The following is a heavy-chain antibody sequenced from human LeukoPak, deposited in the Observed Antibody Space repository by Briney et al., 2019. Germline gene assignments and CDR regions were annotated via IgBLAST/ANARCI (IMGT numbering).Heavy chain of an antibody. CDR3: ARYYYDSGGHFDY. CDR2: IIPILGIA. CDR1: EGTFSSYA. D-gene: IGHD3-22*01. J-gene: IGHJ4*02. V-gene: IGHV1-69*04. Sequence: GASVKVSCKASEGTFSSYAISWVRQAPGQGLEWMGRIIPILGIANYAQKFQGRVTITADKSTSTAYMELSSLRSEDTAVYYCARYYYDSGGHFDYWGQGTLVTVSS.